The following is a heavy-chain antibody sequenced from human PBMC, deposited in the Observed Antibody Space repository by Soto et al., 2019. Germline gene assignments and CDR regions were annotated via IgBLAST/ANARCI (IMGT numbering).Heavy chain of an antibody. CDR2: IKSKTDGGTP. CDR3: AKAYDYIWGSYPRELDY. Sequence: PGGSLRLSCAASGFTFTTALINWVRQAPGKAPEWVGRIKSKTDGGTPDFAAPVRGRFAISRDDSKSMVYLQMNSLKTEDTAVYYCAKAYDYIWGSYPRELDYWGQGNLVTVSS. J-gene: IGHJ4*02. V-gene: IGHV3-15*07. CDR1: GFTFTTAL. D-gene: IGHD3-16*02.